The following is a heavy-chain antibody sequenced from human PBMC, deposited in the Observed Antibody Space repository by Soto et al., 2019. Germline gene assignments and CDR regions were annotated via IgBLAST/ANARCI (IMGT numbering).Heavy chain of an antibody. V-gene: IGHV3-30*18. CDR1: GFAFSTYG. D-gene: IGHD3-16*01. Sequence: GGSLRLSCAASGFAFSTYGMHWVRQAPGKGLEWVAVISYDGNYKYYADSVKGRFTISRDNSKNTLYLQMNSLRTEDTAVYYCAKYLLVQSSTFDFDYWGQGALVTVS. CDR2: ISYDGNYK. CDR3: AKYLLVQSSTFDFDY. J-gene: IGHJ4*02.